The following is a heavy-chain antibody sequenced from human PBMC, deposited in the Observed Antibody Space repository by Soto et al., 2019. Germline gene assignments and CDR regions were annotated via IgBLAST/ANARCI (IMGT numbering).Heavy chain of an antibody. V-gene: IGHV1-18*01. Sequence: ASVKVSCKASGYTFTSYGISWVRQAPGQGLEWMGWISAYNGNTNYAQKLQGRVTMTTDTSTSTAYMELRSLRSDDTAVYYCARDQGNGQQLVPFQHWGQGTLVTVSS. D-gene: IGHD6-13*01. CDR2: ISAYNGNT. CDR1: GYTFTSYG. J-gene: IGHJ1*01. CDR3: ARDQGNGQQLVPFQH.